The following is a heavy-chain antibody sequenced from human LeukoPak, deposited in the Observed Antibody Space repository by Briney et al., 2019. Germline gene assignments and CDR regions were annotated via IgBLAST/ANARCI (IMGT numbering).Heavy chain of an antibody. J-gene: IGHJ4*02. CDR1: GFTFRDYY. V-gene: IGHV3-11*06. CDR2: ISSSSSYT. D-gene: IGHD4-17*01. Sequence: GGSLRLSCAASGFTFRDYYMSWIRRAPGKGLEWVSYISSSSSYTNYADSVKGRFTISRDNDRNSLYLEMNGLRDEDTALYYCTRDAEYGESLCHYWGQGILVTVSS. CDR3: TRDAEYGESLCHY.